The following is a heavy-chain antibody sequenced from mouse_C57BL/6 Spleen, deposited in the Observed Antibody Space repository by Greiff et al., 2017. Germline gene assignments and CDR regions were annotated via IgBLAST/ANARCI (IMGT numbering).Heavy chain of an antibody. Sequence: EVQVVESGGDLVKPGGSLKLSCAASGFTFSSYGMSWVRQTPDKRLEWVATISSGGSYTYYPDSVKGRFTISRDNAKNTLYLQMSSLKSEDTAMYYCARRRGTTVDYFDYWGQGTTLTVSS. D-gene: IGHD1-1*01. CDR2: ISSGGSYT. V-gene: IGHV5-6*01. J-gene: IGHJ2*01. CDR3: ARRRGTTVDYFDY. CDR1: GFTFSSYG.